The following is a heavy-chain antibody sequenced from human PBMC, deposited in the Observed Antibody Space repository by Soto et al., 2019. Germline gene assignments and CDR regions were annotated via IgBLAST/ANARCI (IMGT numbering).Heavy chain of an antibody. CDR3: ARHTPSYFDWLLSDYYYMDV. D-gene: IGHD3-9*01. CDR2: IYYSGST. CDR1: GVSISSYY. J-gene: IGHJ6*03. Sequence: SETLSLTCTVSGVSISSYYWSWIRQPPGKGLEWIGYIYYSGSTNYNPSLKSRVTISVDTSKNQFSLKLSSVTAADTAVYYCARHTPSYFDWLLSDYYYMDVWGKGTTVTVSS. V-gene: IGHV4-59*08.